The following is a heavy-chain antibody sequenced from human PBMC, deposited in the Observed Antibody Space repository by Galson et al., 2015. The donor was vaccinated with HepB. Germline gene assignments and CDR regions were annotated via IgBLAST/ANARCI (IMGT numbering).Heavy chain of an antibody. J-gene: IGHJ2*01. Sequence: SLRLSCAASGFTFSSYSMNWVRQAPGKGLEWVSSISSSSSYIYYADSVKGRFTISRDNAKNTLYLQMNSLRAEDTAVYYCARDLSPYYYDSSGYPYWYFDLWGRGTLVTVSS. D-gene: IGHD3-22*01. CDR3: ARDLSPYYYDSSGYPYWYFDL. CDR1: GFTFSSYS. V-gene: IGHV3-21*01. CDR2: ISSSSSYI.